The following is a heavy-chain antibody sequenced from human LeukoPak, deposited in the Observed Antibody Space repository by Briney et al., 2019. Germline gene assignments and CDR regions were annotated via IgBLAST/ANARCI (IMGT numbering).Heavy chain of an antibody. CDR1: GFAFSTYW. V-gene: IGHV3-7*01. D-gene: IGHD2-2*01. J-gene: IGHJ6*03. Sequence: GGSLRLSCAASGFAFSTYWMSWVRQAPGKGLEWVAYIKHDGSDKYHVDSVKGRFTISRDNSKNSLYLQMNSLRADDTAVYYCARARRPDGVVPAARYMDGWGKGTTVTVSS. CDR2: IKHDGSDK. CDR3: ARARRPDGVVPAARYMDG.